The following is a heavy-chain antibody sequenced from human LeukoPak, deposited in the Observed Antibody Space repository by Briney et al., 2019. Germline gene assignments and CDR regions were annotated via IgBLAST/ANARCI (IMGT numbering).Heavy chain of an antibody. Sequence: GGSLRLSCAASGFALSSHWMTWVRQVPGRGPEWVANVNRDGSETYYLDSVKGRFTISKDNAKNSLYLQMNSLRAEDTALYHCARNNGMDVWGQGTTVIVTS. CDR2: VNRDGSET. CDR3: ARNNGMDV. V-gene: IGHV3-7*03. CDR1: GFALSSHW. J-gene: IGHJ6*02.